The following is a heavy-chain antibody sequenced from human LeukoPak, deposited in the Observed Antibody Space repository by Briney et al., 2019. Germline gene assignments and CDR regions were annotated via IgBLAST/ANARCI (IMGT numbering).Heavy chain of an antibody. Sequence: PGGSLRLSCAASGFTFSDYAMNWVRQAPGKGLEWISYLGRGTNNMYYADSVKGRFTISRDNAKNSLYLQMSSLRAEDTAVYYCVRDRDWAFDYWGQGTLVTVSS. CDR2: LGRGTNNM. CDR3: VRDRDWAFDY. CDR1: GFTFSDYA. D-gene: IGHD3/OR15-3a*01. J-gene: IGHJ4*02. V-gene: IGHV3-48*01.